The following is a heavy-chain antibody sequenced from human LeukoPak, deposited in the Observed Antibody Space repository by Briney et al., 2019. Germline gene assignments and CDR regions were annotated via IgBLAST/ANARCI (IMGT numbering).Heavy chain of an antibody. D-gene: IGHD1-26*01. V-gene: IGHV1-24*01. J-gene: IGHJ4*02. CDR1: GYTLTELS. CDR3: ATGWYSGRQFDY. CDR2: FDPEDGET. Sequence: ASVNVSCKVSGYTLTELSIHWVRQAPGKGLEWMGGFDPEDGETIYAQKFQGRVTMTEDTSTDTAYMELSSLRSEDTAVYYCATGWYSGRQFDYWGEGTLVTVSS.